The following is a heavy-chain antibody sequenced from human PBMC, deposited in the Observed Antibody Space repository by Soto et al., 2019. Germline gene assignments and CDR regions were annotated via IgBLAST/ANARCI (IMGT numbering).Heavy chain of an antibody. Sequence: SVKVSCKASGYTFTSYAIHWVRQAPGQRLEWMGCIIPRFGTTNYAQKFQGRVTITADESTNTAYMELNYLRSEDTAVYFCARELDPYYGGNSLSLDYWGQGTLVTVSS. J-gene: IGHJ4*02. CDR1: GYTFTSYA. CDR3: ARELDPYYGGNSLSLDY. V-gene: IGHV1-69*13. CDR2: IIPRFGTT. D-gene: IGHD4-17*01.